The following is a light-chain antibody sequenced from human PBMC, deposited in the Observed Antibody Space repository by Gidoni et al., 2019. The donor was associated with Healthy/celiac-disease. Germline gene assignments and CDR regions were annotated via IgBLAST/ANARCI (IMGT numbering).Light chain of an antibody. Sequence: GQSITISCTGTSSDVGGYNYVSWYQQHPGKAPKLMIYEVSNRPSGVSNRFSGSKSGNTASLTISGLQAEDEADYYCSSYTSSSPDVFGTGTKVTVL. J-gene: IGLJ1*01. V-gene: IGLV2-14*01. CDR2: EVS. CDR1: SSDVGGYNY. CDR3: SSYTSSSPDV.